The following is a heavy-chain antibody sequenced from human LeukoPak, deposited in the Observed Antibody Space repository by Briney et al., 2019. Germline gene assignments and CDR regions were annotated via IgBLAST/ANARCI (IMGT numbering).Heavy chain of an antibody. V-gene: IGHV3-48*02. Sequence: GGSLRLSCAASGFTFSSYSMTWVRQAPGKGLEWVSYISSSSSTIYYADSVKGRFTISRDSAKNSLYLQMNSLRDEDTAVYYCARDRSLWLARFNYYYGMDVWGQGTTVTVSS. CDR3: ARDRSLWLARFNYYYGMDV. CDR1: GFTFSSYS. J-gene: IGHJ6*02. D-gene: IGHD6-19*01. CDR2: ISSSSSTI.